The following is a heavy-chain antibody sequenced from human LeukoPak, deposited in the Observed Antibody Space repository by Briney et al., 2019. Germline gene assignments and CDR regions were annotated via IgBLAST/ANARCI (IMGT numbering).Heavy chain of an antibody. J-gene: IGHJ4*02. V-gene: IGHV1-69*05. CDR3: ARVDDSSVCYLDS. D-gene: IGHD6-19*01. CDR1: GGTFTSYA. Sequence: ASVKVSCKGSGGTFTSYAIRWVRQAPGQGLEWMGGIIPIFGRANYAQKYQGRVRITTDKSTSKDYMELKRVRCEDTAVYYCARVDDSSVCYLDSWGQGTLVTVSS. CDR2: IIPIFGRA.